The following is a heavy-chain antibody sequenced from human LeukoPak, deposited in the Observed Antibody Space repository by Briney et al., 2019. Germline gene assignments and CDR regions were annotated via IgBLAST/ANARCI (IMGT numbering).Heavy chain of an antibody. J-gene: IGHJ4*02. V-gene: IGHV3-7*01. D-gene: IGHD3-10*01. CDR1: GFTFSSYW. Sequence: GGSLRPSCAASGFTFSSYWMTWVRQAPGKGLEWVANIKQDGSEKYYVDSVKGRFTISRDNAKNSLFLQMNSLRAEDTAVYYCARAGGSGSLDYWGQGTLVTVSS. CDR3: ARAGGSGSLDY. CDR2: IKQDGSEK.